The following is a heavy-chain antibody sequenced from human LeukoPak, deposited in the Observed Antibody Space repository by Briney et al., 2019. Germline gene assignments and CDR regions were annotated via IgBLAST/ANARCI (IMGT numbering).Heavy chain of an antibody. V-gene: IGHV1-2*02. CDR3: ARVGKGRGVFDY. CDR1: GYTFTGYY. J-gene: IGHJ4*02. CDR2: INPNSGGT. Sequence: ASVKVSCKTSGYTFTGYYMHWVRQAPGQGLEWMGWINPNSGGTNYAQKFQGRVTMTTDTSTSTAYMELRSLRSDDTAVYYCARVGKGRGVFDYWGQGTLVTVSS. D-gene: IGHD3-10*01.